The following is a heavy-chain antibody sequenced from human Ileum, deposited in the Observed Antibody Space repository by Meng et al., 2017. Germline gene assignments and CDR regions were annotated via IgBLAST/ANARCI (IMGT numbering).Heavy chain of an antibody. CDR2: IDGGGGST. V-gene: IGHV3-23*01. J-gene: IGHJ5*02. CDR1: EFTFSTYA. Sequence: SLKISCAASEFTFSTYAMSWVRQAPGKGLEWVSTIDGGGGSTYCADPVKGRFTISRDNSQNTLYLQMNSLRAEDTAVYFCAKAGGYCTSGVCYPNWFDLWGQGIMVTVSS. D-gene: IGHD2-8*01. CDR3: AKAGGYCTSGVCYPNWFDL.